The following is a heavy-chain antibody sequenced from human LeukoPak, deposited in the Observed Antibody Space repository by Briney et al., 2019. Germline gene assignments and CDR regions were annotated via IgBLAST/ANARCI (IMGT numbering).Heavy chain of an antibody. Sequence: SETPSLTCTVSGGSISIYYWTWIRQPAGKGLEWIGRIYTSGSTNYNPSLRSRVTMSVDTSKNQFSLNLSSMTAADTAVYYCARGPTTVTRAFDYWGQGTLVTVSS. J-gene: IGHJ4*02. D-gene: IGHD4-17*01. CDR1: GGSISIYY. CDR2: IYTSGST. CDR3: ARGPTTVTRAFDY. V-gene: IGHV4-4*07.